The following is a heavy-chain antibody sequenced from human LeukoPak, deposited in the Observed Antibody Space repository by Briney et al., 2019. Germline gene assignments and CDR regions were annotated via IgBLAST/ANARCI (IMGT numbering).Heavy chain of an antibody. D-gene: IGHD1-26*01. Sequence: SETLSLTCTVSGGSISSNYWSWIRQPPGKGLEWIGYIYYSGSTNYNPSLKSRVTISVDTSKNQFSLNLSAVTAADTALYYCARDSGNYGGDWFDPWGQGTLVTVSS. CDR1: GGSISSNY. J-gene: IGHJ5*02. V-gene: IGHV4-59*01. CDR3: ARDSGNYGGDWFDP. CDR2: IYYSGST.